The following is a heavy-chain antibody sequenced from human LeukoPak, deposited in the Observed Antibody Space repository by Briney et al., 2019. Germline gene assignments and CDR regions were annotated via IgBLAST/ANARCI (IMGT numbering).Heavy chain of an antibody. CDR2: IYYSGST. D-gene: IGHD3-9*01. Sequence: SETLSLSCTPSGCTIKSSDFYWVWLPQSPGQGLEWIGTIYYSGSTYSYTSLKSTLTFSVDTSNNHFSLSLASVTASDTGLYFCARQGNRSPFDLWGQGILVTVSS. V-gene: IGHV4-39*01. J-gene: IGHJ4*02. CDR1: GCTIKSSDFY. CDR3: ARQGNRSPFDL.